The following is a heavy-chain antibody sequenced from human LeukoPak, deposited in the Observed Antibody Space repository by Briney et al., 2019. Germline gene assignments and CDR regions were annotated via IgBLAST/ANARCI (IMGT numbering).Heavy chain of an antibody. J-gene: IGHJ4*02. CDR2: INPNSGGT. Sequence: ASVKVSCKASRYTFTGYYMHWVRQAPGQGLEWMGWINPNSGGTNYAQKFQGWVTMTRDTSISTAYMELSRLRSDDTAVYYCARGSSTVTTAFDYWGQGTLVTVSS. D-gene: IGHD4-17*01. CDR3: ARGSSTVTTAFDY. V-gene: IGHV1-2*04. CDR1: RYTFTGYY.